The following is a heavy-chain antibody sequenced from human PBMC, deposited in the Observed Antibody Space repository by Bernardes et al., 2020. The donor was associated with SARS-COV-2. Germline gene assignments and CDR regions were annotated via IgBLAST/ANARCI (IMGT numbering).Heavy chain of an antibody. Sequence: SLRLSCAASGFTFSSYAMHWVRPAPGKGLEWVDVIWYDGSYKYYADSVKGRFTISRDNSKNTLYLQLNSLRSEDTAVYYCARVLWQPGYLDYWGQGTLVTVSS. CDR3: ARVLWQPGYLDY. J-gene: IGHJ4*02. V-gene: IGHV3-33*01. D-gene: IGHD6-13*01. CDR1: GFTFSSYA. CDR2: IWYDGSYK.